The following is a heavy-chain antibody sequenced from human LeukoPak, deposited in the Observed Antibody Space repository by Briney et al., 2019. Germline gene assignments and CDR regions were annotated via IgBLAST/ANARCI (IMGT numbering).Heavy chain of an antibody. V-gene: IGHV4-59*08. J-gene: IGHJ5*02. CDR3: ARHRSTMVRGVLYNWFDP. Sequence: SETLSLTCTVSGGSISSYYWSWIRQPPGKGLEWIGYIYYSGSPNYNPSLKSRVTISVDTSKNQFSLKLSSVTAADTAVYYCARHRSTMVRGVLYNWFDPWGQGTLVTVSS. CDR2: IYYSGSP. CDR1: GGSISSYY. D-gene: IGHD3-10*01.